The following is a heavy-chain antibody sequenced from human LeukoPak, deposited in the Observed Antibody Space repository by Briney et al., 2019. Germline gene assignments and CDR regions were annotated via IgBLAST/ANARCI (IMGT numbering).Heavy chain of an antibody. J-gene: IGHJ6*03. CDR2: ISGSGGST. CDR1: GFTFSSYA. V-gene: IGHV3-23*01. CDR3: ARDTSDYYYYYYMDV. Sequence: GGSLRHSCAASGFTFSSYAMSWVRQAPGKGLEWVSAISGSGGSTYYADSVKGRFTISRDNAKNTLYLQMNSLRAEDTAVYYCARDTSDYYYYYYMDVWGKGTTVTVSS.